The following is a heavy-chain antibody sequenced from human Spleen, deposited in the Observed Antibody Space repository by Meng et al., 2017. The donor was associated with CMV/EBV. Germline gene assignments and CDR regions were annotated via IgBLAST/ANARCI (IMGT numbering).Heavy chain of an antibody. Sequence: GESLKISCAASGFTFSSYGMHWVRQAPGKGLEWVAFIRYDGSNKYYADSVKGRFTISRDNSKNTLYLQMNSLRAEDTAVYYCAKDTAPAYDSSALLFAQDFDYWGQGTLVTVSS. CDR2: IRYDGSNK. CDR3: AKDTAPAYDSSALLFAQDFDY. J-gene: IGHJ4*02. CDR1: GFTFSSYG. D-gene: IGHD3-22*01. V-gene: IGHV3-30*02.